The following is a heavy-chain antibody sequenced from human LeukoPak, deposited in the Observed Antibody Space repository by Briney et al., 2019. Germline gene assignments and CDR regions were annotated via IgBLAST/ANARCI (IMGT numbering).Heavy chain of an antibody. Sequence: GGSLRLSCAASGFTFDDYAMHWVRQAPGKGLEWVSGISWNSGSTYYADSVKGRFTISRDNSKNTLYLQMNSLRAEDTAVYYCAPRSTVTAFDYWGQGTLVTVSS. V-gene: IGHV3-23*01. CDR1: GFTFDDYA. CDR2: ISWNSGST. D-gene: IGHD4-17*01. CDR3: APRSTVTAFDY. J-gene: IGHJ4*02.